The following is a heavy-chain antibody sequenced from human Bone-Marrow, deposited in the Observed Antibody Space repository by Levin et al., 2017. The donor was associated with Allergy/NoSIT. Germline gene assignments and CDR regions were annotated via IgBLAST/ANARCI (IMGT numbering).Heavy chain of an antibody. Sequence: QAGGSLRLSCAVSGFTFSHYAMNWVRQAPGRGLEWVSTITDSGADTYYADSVKGRVTISRDNSQNTLYLQMNSLRAEDTAMYFCTKSTDADYYSSQNYWGQGTLVTVSS. CDR2: ITDSGADT. CDR1: GFTFSHYA. CDR3: TKSTDADYYSSQNY. D-gene: IGHD3-22*01. J-gene: IGHJ4*02. V-gene: IGHV3-23*01.